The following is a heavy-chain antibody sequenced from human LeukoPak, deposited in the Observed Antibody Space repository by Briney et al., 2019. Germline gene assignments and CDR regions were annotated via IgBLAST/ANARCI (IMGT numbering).Heavy chain of an antibody. V-gene: IGHV4-4*07. CDR1: GVSVTSFY. CDR2: FFSNGNT. CDR3: ARFSGIYGHDS. D-gene: IGHD3-10*01. J-gene: IGHJ4*02. Sequence: PSETLSLTCTVPGVSVTSFYWSWIRQPAGKGLELIGRFFSNGNTNYHPSVKSRATISIDKSEIHLSLKLTSVTAADTSVYYCARFSGIYGHDSWGQGTLVSVSS.